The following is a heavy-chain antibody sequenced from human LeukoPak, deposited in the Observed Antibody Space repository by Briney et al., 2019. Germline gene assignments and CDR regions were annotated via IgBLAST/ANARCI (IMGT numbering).Heavy chain of an antibody. V-gene: IGHV3-53*01. J-gene: IGHJ3*02. CDR3: ARDHSSSSWMDSFEI. CDR1: GLTVSSNS. Sequence: GGSLRLSCAASGLTVSSNSVSWVRQAPGKGLEWVSVINSGGNTYYADSVKGRFTFSRDNSKNTLYLQMNSLRAEDTAVYYCARDHSSSSWMDSFEIWGPGTKVTVSS. D-gene: IGHD6-6*01. CDR2: INSGGNT.